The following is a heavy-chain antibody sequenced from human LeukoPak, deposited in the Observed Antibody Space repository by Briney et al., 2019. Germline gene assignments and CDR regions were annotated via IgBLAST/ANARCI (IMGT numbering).Heavy chain of an antibody. V-gene: IGHV4-59*01. D-gene: IGHD3-22*01. J-gene: IGHJ4*02. CDR1: GGSMSSYY. Sequence: SETLSLTCTVSGGSMSSYYWSWIRQPPGKGLEWIGYIFYSGSTNYNPSLKSRVTISVDTPKNQFSLKLTSVTAADTAVYYCARGGWDYYDSSGYYYLDYWGQGTLVTVSS. CDR3: ARGGWDYYDSSGYYYLDY. CDR2: IFYSGST.